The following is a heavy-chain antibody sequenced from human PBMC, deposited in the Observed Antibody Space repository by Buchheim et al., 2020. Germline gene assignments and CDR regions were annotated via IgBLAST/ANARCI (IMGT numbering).Heavy chain of an antibody. D-gene: IGHD3-9*01. J-gene: IGHJ4*02. CDR3: ARGPSNWLLPYFDY. CDR2: TYDSGST. V-gene: IGHV4-31*03. CDR1: GGSISSGGYY. Sequence: QVQLQESGPGLVKPSQTLSLTCTVSGGSISSGGYYWSWIRQHPGQGLEWSGYTYDSGSTYYNPSLKSRVTISVDTSKNQFSRKLSSVTAADTAVYYCARGPSNWLLPYFDYWGQGTL.